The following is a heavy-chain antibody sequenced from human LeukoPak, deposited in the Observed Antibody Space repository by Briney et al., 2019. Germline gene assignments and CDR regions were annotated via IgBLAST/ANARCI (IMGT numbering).Heavy chain of an antibody. CDR2: IKRISDGGTT. CDR3: ITDWIRDVGRFDP. D-gene: IGHD3-10*01. CDR1: GFTFSNAW. J-gene: IGHJ5*02. V-gene: IGHV3-15*01. Sequence: GGSLRLSCAVSGFTFSNAWMSWVRQAPGKGLEWVGRIKRISDGGTTDYAAPVKGRFAISRDDPKNTLYLQMNSLKTEDTAVYYCITDWIRDVGRFDPWGQGTLVTVSS.